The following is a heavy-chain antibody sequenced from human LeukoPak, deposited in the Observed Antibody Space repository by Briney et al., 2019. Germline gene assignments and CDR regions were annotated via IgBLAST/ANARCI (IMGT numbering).Heavy chain of an antibody. CDR3: ARVVTTGSYPNYFDY. V-gene: IGHV4-59*01. CDR2: IYYSGST. Sequence: SETLSLTCTVSGDSISSFYWSWIRQPPGKGREWIGYIYYSGSTNYNPSLKSRVTISIDTSKNQFSLNLSSVIAADTAVYYCARVVTTGSYPNYFDYWGQGTLVTVSS. D-gene: IGHD1-26*01. CDR1: GDSISSFY. J-gene: IGHJ4*02.